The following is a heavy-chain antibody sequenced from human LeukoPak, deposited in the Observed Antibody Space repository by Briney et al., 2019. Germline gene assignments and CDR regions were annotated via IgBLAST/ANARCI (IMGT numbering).Heavy chain of an antibody. CDR2: INPSGGST. CDR3: ARPKPTDDYGGNYDAFDI. V-gene: IGHV1-46*01. D-gene: IGHD4-23*01. CDR1: GYTLTSYY. J-gene: IGHJ3*02. Sequence: GASVKVSCKASGYTLTSYYMHWVRQAPGQGLEWMGTINPSGGSTSYAQKFQGRVTMTRDTSTSTVYMELSSLRSEDTAVYYCARPKPTDDYGGNYDAFDIWGQGTMVTVSS.